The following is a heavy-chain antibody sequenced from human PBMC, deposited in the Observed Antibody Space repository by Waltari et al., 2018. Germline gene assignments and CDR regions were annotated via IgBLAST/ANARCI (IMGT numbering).Heavy chain of an antibody. D-gene: IGHD1-26*01. CDR2: IIPILGIA. Sequence: QVQLVQSGAEVKKPGSSVKVSCKASGGTFSSYAISWVRQAPGQGLEWMGGIIPILGIANYAQKFQGRVTITADKSTSTAYMELSSLRSEDTAVYYCAGGEIVGARGAFDIWGQGTMVTVSS. CDR3: AGGEIVGARGAFDI. J-gene: IGHJ3*02. CDR1: GGTFSSYA. V-gene: IGHV1-69*10.